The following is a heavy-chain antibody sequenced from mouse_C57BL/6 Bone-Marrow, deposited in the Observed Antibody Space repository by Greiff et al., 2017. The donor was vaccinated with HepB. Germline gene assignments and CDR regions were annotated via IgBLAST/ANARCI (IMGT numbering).Heavy chain of an antibody. V-gene: IGHV1-64*01. D-gene: IGHD2-4*01. Sequence: QVQLQQPGAELVKPGASVKLSCKASGYTFTSYWMHWVKQRPGQGLEWIGMIHPNSGSTNYNEKFKSKATLTVDKSSSTAYMQLSSLTSEDSAVYYCTRRGIYDYALYYRGQGTTLTVSS. CDR3: TRRGIYDYALYY. CDR2: IHPNSGST. J-gene: IGHJ2*01. CDR1: GYTFTSYW.